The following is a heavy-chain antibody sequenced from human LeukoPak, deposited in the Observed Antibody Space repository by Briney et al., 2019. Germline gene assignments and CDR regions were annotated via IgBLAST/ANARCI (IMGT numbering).Heavy chain of an antibody. V-gene: IGHV4-59*01. D-gene: IGHD3-10*01. CDR2: IYYSGST. J-gene: IGHJ6*04. CDR1: GGSISSYY. CDR3: ARSDSGGYYSPPYYYYGMDV. Sequence: PSETLSLTCTVSGGSISSYYWSWIRQPPGKGLEWIGYIYYSGSTNYNPSLKSRVTISVDTSKNQFSLKLSSVTTADTAVYYCARSDSGGYYSPPYYYYGMDVWGKGTTVTVSS.